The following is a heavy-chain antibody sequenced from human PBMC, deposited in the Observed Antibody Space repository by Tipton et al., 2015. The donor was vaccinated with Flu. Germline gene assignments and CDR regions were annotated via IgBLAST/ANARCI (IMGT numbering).Heavy chain of an antibody. V-gene: IGHV4-61*02. CDR2: IYTSGST. J-gene: IGHJ4*02. CDR3: ARAEDTAMAYFDY. CDR1: GGSISSGSYY. D-gene: IGHD5-18*01. Sequence: TLSLTCTVSGGSISSGSYYWSWIRQPAGKGVEWIGRIYTSGSTNYNPSLKSRVTISVDTSKNQFSLKLSSVTAADTALYYCARAEDTAMAYFDYWGQGTLVTVSS.